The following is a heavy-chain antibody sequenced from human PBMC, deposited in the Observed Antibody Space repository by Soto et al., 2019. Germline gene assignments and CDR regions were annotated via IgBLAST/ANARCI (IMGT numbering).Heavy chain of an antibody. D-gene: IGHD3-3*01. V-gene: IGHV2-5*02. J-gene: IGHJ4*02. CDR3: AHRVLRTVFGLVTTTAIYFDF. CDR1: GFSLTTSGVG. CDR2: IYWDDDK. Sequence: QITLNESGPTQVNPRQTLTLTCTFSGFSLTTSGVGVGWIRQSPGKAPEWLALIYWDDDKRYSPSLKSRLTITKDTSKNQVVLPMADLDPADTATYYCAHRVLRTVFGLVTTTAIYFDFWGQGTPVAVSS.